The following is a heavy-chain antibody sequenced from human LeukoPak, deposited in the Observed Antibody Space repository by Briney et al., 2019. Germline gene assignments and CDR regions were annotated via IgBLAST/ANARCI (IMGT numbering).Heavy chain of an antibody. D-gene: IGHD5-24*01. CDR2: IYSGGST. Sequence: GGSLRLSCAASGFTVSSNYMSWVRQAPGKGLEWVSVIYSGGSTYYADSVKGRFTISRDNAKNSLYLQMNSLRAEDTAVYYCARDKMATISSYFDYWGQGTLVTVSS. V-gene: IGHV3-53*01. CDR1: GFTVSSNY. CDR3: ARDKMATISSYFDY. J-gene: IGHJ4*02.